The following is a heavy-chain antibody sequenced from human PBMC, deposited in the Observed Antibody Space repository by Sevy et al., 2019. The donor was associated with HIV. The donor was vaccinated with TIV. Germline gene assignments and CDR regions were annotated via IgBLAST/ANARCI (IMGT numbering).Heavy chain of an antibody. CDR3: AGENAWGRGYS. CDR2: IDYNGHI. CDR1: GGSITSLY. Sequence: LETLSLTCTVSGGSITSLYWNWIQQPPGKELEWIANIDYNGHINYNPSLKSRVTLSLDTSKNQFSLRLSSVTAADTAMYYCAGENAWGRGYSWGQGTLVTVSS. D-gene: IGHD1-26*01. V-gene: IGHV4-59*08. J-gene: IGHJ4*02.